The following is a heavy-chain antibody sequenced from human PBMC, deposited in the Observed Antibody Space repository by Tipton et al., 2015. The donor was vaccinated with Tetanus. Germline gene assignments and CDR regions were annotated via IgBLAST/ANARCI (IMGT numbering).Heavy chain of an antibody. CDR2: IDPSDSYT. D-gene: IGHD5-24*01. J-gene: IGHJ6*02. V-gene: IGHV5-10-1*01. CDR1: GYSLTSYW. CDR3: ARHGMATSGGYSYYGMDV. Sequence: QLVQSGAEVKKPGESLRISCKGSGYSLTSYWISWVRQMPGKGLEWMGRIDPSDSYTNYSPSFQGHVTISADKSISTAYLQWSSLKASDTAMYYCARHGMATSGGYSYYGMDVWGQGTTVTVSS.